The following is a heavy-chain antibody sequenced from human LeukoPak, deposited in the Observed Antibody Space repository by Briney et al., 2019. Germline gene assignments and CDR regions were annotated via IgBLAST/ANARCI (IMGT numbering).Heavy chain of an antibody. CDR3: ARVVEFRCIHYYYYYMDV. CDR2: INPSGGST. V-gene: IGHV1-46*01. D-gene: IGHD2-21*01. J-gene: IGHJ6*03. Sequence: ASVKVSCKASGYTFTSYYMHWVRQAPGQGLEWMGIINPSGGSTSYAQKFQGRVTITRDMSISKAYMELSRLRYDDTDVYYCARVVEFRCIHYYYYYMDVWGKGTTVTVSS. CDR1: GYTFTSYY.